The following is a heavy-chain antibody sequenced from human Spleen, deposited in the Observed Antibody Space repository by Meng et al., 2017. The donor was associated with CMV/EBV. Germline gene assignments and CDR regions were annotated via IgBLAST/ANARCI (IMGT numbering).Heavy chain of an antibody. CDR1: GGSFSGYY. CDR2: INHSGST. CDR3: ARERGYCSSTSCYALLDV. D-gene: IGHD2-2*01. Sequence: GSLRLSCAVYGGSFSGYYWSWIRQPPGKGLEWIGEINHSGSTNYNPSLKSRVTISVDTSKNQFSLKLRSVTAADTAVYYCARERGYCSSTSCYALLDVWGQGTTVTVSS. J-gene: IGHJ6*02. V-gene: IGHV4-34*01.